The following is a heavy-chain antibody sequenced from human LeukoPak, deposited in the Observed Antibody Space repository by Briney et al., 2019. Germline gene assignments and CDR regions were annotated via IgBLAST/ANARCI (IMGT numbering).Heavy chain of an antibody. CDR2: IIPIFGTA. J-gene: IGHJ4*02. CDR1: GGTFSSYA. CDR3: ARGFPSGPPMVRGDYYFDY. Sequence: EASVKVSCKASGGTFSSYAISWVRQAPGQGLEWMGGIIPIFGTANYAQKFQGRVTITADKSTSTAYMELSSLRSEDTAVYYWARGFPSGPPMVRGDYYFDYWGKGALVTVSS. D-gene: IGHD3-10*01. V-gene: IGHV1-69*06.